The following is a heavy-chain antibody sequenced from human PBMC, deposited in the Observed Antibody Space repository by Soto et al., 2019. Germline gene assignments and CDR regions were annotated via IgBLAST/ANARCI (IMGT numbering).Heavy chain of an antibody. J-gene: IGHJ6*02. V-gene: IGHV4-31*03. CDR3: ARDRGAYCGGDCPLRPYYYYYGMDV. CDR2: IYYSGST. Sequence: QVQLQESGPGLVKPSQTLSLTCTVSGGSISSGGYYWSWIRQHPGKGLEWIGYIYYSGSTYYNPSLKSRVTISVDTSKNQFSLKLSSVTAADTAVYYCARDRGAYCGGDCPLRPYYYYYGMDVWGQGTTVTVSS. D-gene: IGHD2-21*02. CDR1: GGSISSGGYY.